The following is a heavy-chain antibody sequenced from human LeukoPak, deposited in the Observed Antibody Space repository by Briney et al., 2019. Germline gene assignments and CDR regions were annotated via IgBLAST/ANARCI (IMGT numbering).Heavy chain of an antibody. J-gene: IGHJ3*02. CDR1: GFTFSSYI. V-gene: IGHV3-21*01. CDR2: ISSSSSYI. D-gene: IGHD3-10*01. CDR3: ARTYYYGSGSYDHDAFDI. Sequence: PGGSLRLSCAASGFTFSSYIMNWVRQAPGKGLEWVSSISSSSSYIYYADSVKGRFTISRDNAKNSLYLQMDSLRAEDTAVYYCARTYYYGSGSYDHDAFDIWGQGTMVTVSS.